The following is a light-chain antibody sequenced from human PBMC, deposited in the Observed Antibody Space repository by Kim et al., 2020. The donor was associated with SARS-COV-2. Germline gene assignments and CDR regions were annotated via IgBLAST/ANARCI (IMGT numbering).Light chain of an antibody. CDR2: AAS. CDR1: QSSSSH. Sequence: AAVGDRVPITCRTSQSSSSHVNWYHQKPGRAPKHLIYAASTLQGGVPSRVSSSGSEIVFTLTISGLQPEDFATYFCQQSYITPFTFGPGTKVDIK. V-gene: IGKV1-39*01. CDR3: QQSYITPFT. J-gene: IGKJ3*01.